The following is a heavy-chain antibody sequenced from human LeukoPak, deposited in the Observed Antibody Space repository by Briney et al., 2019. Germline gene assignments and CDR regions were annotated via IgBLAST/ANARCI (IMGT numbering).Heavy chain of an antibody. Sequence: GGSLRLSCTASGFTVSSNYMSWVRQAPGKGLEWVSVIYSGGSTYYADSVKGRFTISRDNSKNTLYLQMNSLRAEDTAVYYCARDVAVRGVRWAFDIWGQGTMVTVSS. V-gene: IGHV3-53*01. CDR1: GFTVSSNY. J-gene: IGHJ3*02. D-gene: IGHD3-10*01. CDR2: IYSGGST. CDR3: ARDVAVRGVRWAFDI.